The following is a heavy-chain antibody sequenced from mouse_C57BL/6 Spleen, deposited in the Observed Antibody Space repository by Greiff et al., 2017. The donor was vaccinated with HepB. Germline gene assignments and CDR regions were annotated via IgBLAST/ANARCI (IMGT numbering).Heavy chain of an antibody. J-gene: IGHJ1*03. CDR3: ARVNYGSSSYWYFDV. CDR1: GFTFSSYA. D-gene: IGHD1-1*01. V-gene: IGHV5-4*03. CDR2: ISDGGSYT. Sequence: EVKLMESGGGLVKPGGSLKLSCAASGFTFSSYAMSWVRQTPEKRLEWVATISDGGSYTDYPDNVKGRFTISRDNAKNNLYLQMSHLKSEDTAMYYCARVNYGSSSYWYFDVWGTGTTVTVSS.